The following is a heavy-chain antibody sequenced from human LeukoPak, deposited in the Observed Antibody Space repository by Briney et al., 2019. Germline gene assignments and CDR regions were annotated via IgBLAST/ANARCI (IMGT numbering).Heavy chain of an antibody. CDR1: GFTFSSYA. D-gene: IGHD6-19*01. CDR2: ISWNSGSI. J-gene: IGHJ4*02. Sequence: AGGSLRLSCAASGFTFSSYAMHWVRQAPGKGLEWVSGISWNSGSIGYADSVKGRFTISRDNAKNSLYLQMNSLRAEDTALYYCAKSRRAVAGLIDYWGQGTLVTVSS. CDR3: AKSRRAVAGLIDY. V-gene: IGHV3-9*01.